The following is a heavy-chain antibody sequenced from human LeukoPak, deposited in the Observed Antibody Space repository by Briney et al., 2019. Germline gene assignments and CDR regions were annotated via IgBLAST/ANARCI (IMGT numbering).Heavy chain of an antibody. CDR2: TYYRSQWFR. J-gene: IGHJ4*02. V-gene: IGHV6-1*01. CDR3: ARDLYCSTYSCSFAN. Sequence: SQTLSLTCAISGDSVFSGGVAWNWIRQSTSRGLEWLGRTYYRSQWFRDYAESVKSRIIIDPDTSKNQFSLQLNSVTPEDTAVYYCARDLYCSTYSCSFANWGQGTLVTVSS. D-gene: IGHD2-15*01. CDR1: GDSVFSGGVA.